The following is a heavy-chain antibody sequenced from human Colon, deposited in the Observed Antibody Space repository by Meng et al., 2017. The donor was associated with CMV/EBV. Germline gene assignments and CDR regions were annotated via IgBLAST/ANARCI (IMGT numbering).Heavy chain of an antibody. D-gene: IGHD2-2*01. V-gene: IGHV3-15*01. CDR1: GFTFSNVW. CDR2: IKSKTDGGTT. J-gene: IGHJ6*02. CDR3: TTATCSSTSCRNYYYYYGMDV. Sequence: ESLKISCAASGFTFSNVWMSWVRQAPGKGLEWVGRIKSKTDGGTTDYAAPVKGRFTISRDDSKNTLYLQMNSLKTEDTAVYYCTTATCSSTSCRNYYYYYGMDVWGQGTTVTVSS.